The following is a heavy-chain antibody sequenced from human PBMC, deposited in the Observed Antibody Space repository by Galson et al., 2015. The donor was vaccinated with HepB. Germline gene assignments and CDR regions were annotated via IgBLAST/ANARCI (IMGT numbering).Heavy chain of an antibody. D-gene: IGHD2-15*01. CDR2: ISAYNGNT. CDR3: ARDCSGGSGYSGGEVFDY. J-gene: IGHJ4*02. Sequence: SVKVSCKASGYTFTSYGISWVRQAPGQGLEWMGWISAYNGNTNYAQKLQGRVTMTTDTSTSTAYMELRSLRSDDTAVYYCARDCSGGSGYSGGEVFDYWGQGTLVTVSS. CDR1: GYTFTSYG. V-gene: IGHV1-18*01.